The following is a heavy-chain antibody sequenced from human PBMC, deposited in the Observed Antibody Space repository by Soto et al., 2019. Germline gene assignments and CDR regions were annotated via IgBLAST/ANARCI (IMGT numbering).Heavy chain of an antibody. Sequence: QVQLVQSGAEVKKPGSSVKVSCKASGGTFSNYPVSSVRQAPGQGLEWMGGIIPIFGTVNYAQKFQGRLTITADESPSTAYMELSSLRSEDTAVYYCARGNHRWLQLWYFDLWGRGTLVTVSS. CDR2: IIPIFGTV. CDR1: GGTFSNYP. CDR3: ARGNHRWLQLWYFDL. D-gene: IGHD5-12*01. V-gene: IGHV1-69*12. J-gene: IGHJ2*01.